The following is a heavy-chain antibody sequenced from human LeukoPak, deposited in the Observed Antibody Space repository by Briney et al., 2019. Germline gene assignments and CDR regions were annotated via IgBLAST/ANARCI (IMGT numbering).Heavy chain of an antibody. CDR1: GGYVSSGLNK. V-gene: IGHV4-61*01. CDR2: ISYSGSA. D-gene: IGHD2-15*01. CDR3: ATETECSGGTCYSYGWFDP. J-gene: IGHJ5*02. Sequence: SETLSLTCTVSGGYVSSGLNKWSWIRQPPGKGLEWIGDISYSGSATYNPSLRSRVTISVDTSTNQFSLTLGSVTAADTAVYYCATETECSGGTCYSYGWFDPWGQGTQVIVSS.